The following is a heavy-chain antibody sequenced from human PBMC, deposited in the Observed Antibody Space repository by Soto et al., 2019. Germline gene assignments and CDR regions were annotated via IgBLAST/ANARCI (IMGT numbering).Heavy chain of an antibody. CDR3: AKDGDTAMVLTDGMDV. J-gene: IGHJ6*02. D-gene: IGHD5-18*01. CDR1: GFTFRSYA. Sequence: PGGSLRLSCAASGFTFRSYAVHWVRRAPGKGLEWVAVISYDGNNKYYADAVKGRFTISRDNSKNTLYLQMNSLRAEDTAVYYCAKDGDTAMVLTDGMDVWGQGTTVTVSS. CDR2: ISYDGNNK. V-gene: IGHV3-30*18.